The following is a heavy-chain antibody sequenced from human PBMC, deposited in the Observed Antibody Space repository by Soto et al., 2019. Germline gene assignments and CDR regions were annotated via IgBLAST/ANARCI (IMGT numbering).Heavy chain of an antibody. CDR3: ARAEVPRDCWFDP. CDR2: IIPIFGTA. J-gene: IGHJ5*02. CDR1: GGTFSSYA. Sequence: ASVKVSCKASGGTFSSYAISWVRQAPGQGLEWMGGIIPIFGTANYAQKFQGRVTITADESTSTAYMELSSLRPEDTAVYYCARAEVPRDCWFDPWGQGTLVTVSS. V-gene: IGHV1-69*13. D-gene: IGHD2-15*01.